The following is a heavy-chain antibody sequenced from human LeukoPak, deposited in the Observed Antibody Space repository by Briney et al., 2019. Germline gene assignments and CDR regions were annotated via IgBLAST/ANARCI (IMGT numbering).Heavy chain of an antibody. D-gene: IGHD1-26*01. CDR3: AKDLDSGSYYPLDY. Sequence: GGSLRLSCAASGFTFSSYAISWVRQAPGKGLEWVSAISGSGGSTYYADSVKGRFTISRDNSKNTLYLQMNSLRAEDTAVYYCAKDLDSGSYYPLDYWGQGTLVTVSS. CDR2: ISGSGGST. CDR1: GFTFSSYA. J-gene: IGHJ4*02. V-gene: IGHV3-23*01.